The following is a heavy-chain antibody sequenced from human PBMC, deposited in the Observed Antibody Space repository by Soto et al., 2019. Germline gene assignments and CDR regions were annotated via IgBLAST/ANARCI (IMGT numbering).Heavy chain of an antibody. D-gene: IGHD2-15*01. J-gene: IGHJ4*02. CDR3: ERSAGRWYFDY. Sequence: GGSLRLSCAASGFTFSTYWMHWVRQAPGKGLVWVSRIEGDSSGTNYADSVKGRFTISRDNAKNTLYLQMNGLRGEDTAVYYCERSAGRWYFDYGAKGPLVPVPS. CDR2: IEGDSSGT. V-gene: IGHV3-74*01. CDR1: GFTFSTYW.